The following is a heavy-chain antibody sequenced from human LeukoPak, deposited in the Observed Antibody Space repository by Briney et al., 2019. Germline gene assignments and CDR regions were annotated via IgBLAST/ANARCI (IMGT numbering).Heavy chain of an antibody. J-gene: IGHJ4*02. Sequence: SVKVSCKASGGTFSSYAISWVRQAPGQGLEWMGGIIPIFGTANYAQKFQGRVTITADESTSTAYMELSSLRSEDTAVYYCARTLSGSYRTFDYWGQGTLVTVPS. CDR1: GGTFSSYA. D-gene: IGHD1-26*01. V-gene: IGHV1-69*01. CDR2: IIPIFGTA. CDR3: ARTLSGSYRTFDY.